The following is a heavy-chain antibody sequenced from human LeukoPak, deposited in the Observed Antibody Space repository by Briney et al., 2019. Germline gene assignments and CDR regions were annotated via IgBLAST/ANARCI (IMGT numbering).Heavy chain of an antibody. CDR2: IYTSGST. J-gene: IGHJ4*02. Sequence: PSETLSLTCTVSGYSISSGSYYWSWIRQPAGKGPEWIGRIYTSGSTNYNPSLKSRVTISVDTSKNQFSLKLSSVTAADTAVYYCARGDCSGGSCRFDYWGQGTLVTVSS. CDR3: ARGDCSGGSCRFDY. V-gene: IGHV4-61*02. D-gene: IGHD2-15*01. CDR1: GYSISSGSYY.